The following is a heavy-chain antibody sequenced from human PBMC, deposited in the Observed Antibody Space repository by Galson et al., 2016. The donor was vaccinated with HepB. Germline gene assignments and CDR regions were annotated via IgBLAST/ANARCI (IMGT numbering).Heavy chain of an antibody. CDR1: GYTFTDYY. CDR3: ARHLGAGWFDP. Sequence: SCKASGYTFTDYYMHWVRQAPGQGLEWMGWIDPNSGRTNYAQKFQGWVTMTRDTSITTAYMELSRLSSDDTAIYYCARHLGAGWFDPWGQGTLVTVSS. D-gene: IGHD1-26*01. CDR2: IDPNSGRT. V-gene: IGHV1-2*04. J-gene: IGHJ5*02.